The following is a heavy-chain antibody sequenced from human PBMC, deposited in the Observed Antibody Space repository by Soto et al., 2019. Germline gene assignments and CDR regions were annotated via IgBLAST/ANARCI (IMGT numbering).Heavy chain of an antibody. CDR3: ARVFQGDYGITIDY. D-gene: IGHD4-17*01. CDR1: GYTFTSYA. CDR2: INAGNGNT. Sequence: ASVKVSCKASGYTFTSYAMHCVRQAPGQRLEWMGWINAGNGNTKYSQKFQGRVTITRDTSASTAYMELSSLRSEDTAVYYCARVFQGDYGITIDYWGQGTLVTVSS. J-gene: IGHJ4*02. V-gene: IGHV1-3*01.